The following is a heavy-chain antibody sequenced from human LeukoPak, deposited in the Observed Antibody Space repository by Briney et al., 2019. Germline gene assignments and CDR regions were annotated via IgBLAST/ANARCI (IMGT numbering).Heavy chain of an antibody. CDR3: ASSKGRQLVWFDY. V-gene: IGHV1-69*05. Sequence: SVKVSCKASGGTFSSYAISWVRQALGQGLEWMGGIIPIFGTANYAQKFQGRVTITTDESTSTAYMELSSLRSEDTAVYYCASSKGRQLVWFDYWGQGTLVTVSS. J-gene: IGHJ4*02. D-gene: IGHD6-6*01. CDR2: IIPIFGTA. CDR1: GGTFSSYA.